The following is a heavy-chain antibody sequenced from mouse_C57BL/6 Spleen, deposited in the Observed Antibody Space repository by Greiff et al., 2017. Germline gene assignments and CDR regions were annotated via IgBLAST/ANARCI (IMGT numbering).Heavy chain of an antibody. D-gene: IGHD1-1*01. V-gene: IGHV3-6*01. J-gene: IGHJ4*01. CDR1: GYSITSGYY. CDR2: ISYDGSN. CDR3: ARFYGSSLYYAMDY. Sequence: EVKLVESGPGLVKPSQSLSLTCSVTGYSITSGYYWNWIRQFPGNKLEWMGYISYDGSNNYNPSLKNRISITRDTSKNQLFLKLNSVTTEDTATYYCARFYGSSLYYAMDYWGQGTSVTVSS.